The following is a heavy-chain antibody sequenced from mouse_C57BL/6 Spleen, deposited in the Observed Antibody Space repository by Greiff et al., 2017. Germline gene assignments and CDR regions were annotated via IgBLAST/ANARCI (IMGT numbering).Heavy chain of an antibody. V-gene: IGHV5-17*01. J-gene: IGHJ4*01. CDR2: ISSGSSTI. D-gene: IGHD1-1*01. Sequence: EVMLVESGGGLVKPGGSLKLSCAASGFTFSDYGMHWVRQAPEKGLEWVAYISSGSSTIYYADTVKGRFTISRDNAKNTLFLQMTSLRSEDTAMYYCAREIITTVVGYAMDYWGQGTSVTVSS. CDR3: AREIITTVVGYAMDY. CDR1: GFTFSDYG.